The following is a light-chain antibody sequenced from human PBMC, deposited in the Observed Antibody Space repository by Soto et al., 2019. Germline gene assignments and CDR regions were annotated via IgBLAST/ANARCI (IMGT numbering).Light chain of an antibody. CDR1: EFVNNW. J-gene: IGKJ1*01. CDR2: KAS. V-gene: IGKV1-5*03. CDR3: QQYNSYPWT. Sequence: DIQMTQSPSTLSASVGDSVAITCRASEFVNNWLAWYQQKAGKAPKLLIYKASGLENGVPSRFSGSGSGTEFTLTISSLQPDDFATYYCQQYNSYPWTFGQGTKVEIK.